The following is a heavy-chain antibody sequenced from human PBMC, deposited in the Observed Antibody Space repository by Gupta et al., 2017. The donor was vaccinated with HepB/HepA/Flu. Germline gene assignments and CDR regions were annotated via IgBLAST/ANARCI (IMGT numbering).Heavy chain of an antibody. D-gene: IGHD6-13*01. Sequence: QVQLVQSGAEVKKPGASVKVSCKASGYSVTGQHIHWVRQAPGQGLEWMGWINPNSGGTNYAQKFQDWVTMSRDTSISTAYMELRSLKSDDTAIYDCARGGGIALEFDYWGQGTLVTVSS. CDR1: GYSVTGQH. CDR2: INPNSGGT. J-gene: IGHJ4*02. V-gene: IGHV1-2*04. CDR3: ARGGGIALEFDY.